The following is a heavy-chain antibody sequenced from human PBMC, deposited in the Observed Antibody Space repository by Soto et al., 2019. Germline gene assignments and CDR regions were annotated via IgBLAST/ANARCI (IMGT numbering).Heavy chain of an antibody. CDR2: MNPNSGTT. J-gene: IGHJ4*01. Sequence: SVKVSCNASGYTFTTRNINWVRQATGQGLEWMGWMNPNSGTTGYAQKFQDRITLTRDTPKTTAYMELSSLTSDDTAVYFCVRYGVGDAYWGQGTQFTVSS. CDR3: VRYGVGDAY. CDR1: GYTFTTRN. V-gene: IGHV1-8*02. D-gene: IGHD2-8*01.